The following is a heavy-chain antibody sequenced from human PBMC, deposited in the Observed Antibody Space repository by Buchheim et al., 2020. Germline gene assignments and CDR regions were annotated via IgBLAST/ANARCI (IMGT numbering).Heavy chain of an antibody. CDR1: GFTFSSYA. V-gene: IGHV3-30-3*01. Sequence: QVQLVESGGGVVQPGRSLRLSCAASGFTFSSYAMHWVRQAPGKGLEWVAVISYDGSNKYYADSVKGRFTISRDNSKNTLYLQMNSLRAEDTAVYYCARAGGAIVGATYYYYGMDVWGQGTT. J-gene: IGHJ6*02. CDR2: ISYDGSNK. CDR3: ARAGGAIVGATYYYYGMDV. D-gene: IGHD1-26*01.